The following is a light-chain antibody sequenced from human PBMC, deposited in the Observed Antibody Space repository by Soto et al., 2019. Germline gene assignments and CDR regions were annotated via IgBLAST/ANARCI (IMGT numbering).Light chain of an antibody. CDR3: QQFDGSQYT. V-gene: IGKV3-20*01. Sequence: EIVLTQSPGTLSLSPGERATLSCRASQSVSSSYLAWYQQKPGQAPRLLIKGASSRATGIPDRFSGSGSGTDFTLTISRLEPEDFAVYFCQQFDGSQYTFGQGTKLEIK. CDR1: QSVSSSY. CDR2: GAS. J-gene: IGKJ2*01.